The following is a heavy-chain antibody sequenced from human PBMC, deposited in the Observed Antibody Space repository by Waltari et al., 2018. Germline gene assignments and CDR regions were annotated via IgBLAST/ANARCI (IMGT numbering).Heavy chain of an antibody. Sequence: EVQLVESGGTLVQPGGSLRLSCVASGFTFSSCWMTWVRQAPGKGLECLANINEDGSEKFYVDSVTGRFSISRDNAKNSLYLQMNTLTVEDTAVYYCARADYGGSADYDYWGQGTLVTVSS. CDR2: INEDGSEK. D-gene: IGHD4-17*01. CDR3: ARADYGGSADYDY. J-gene: IGHJ4*02. CDR1: GFTFSSCW. V-gene: IGHV3-7*04.